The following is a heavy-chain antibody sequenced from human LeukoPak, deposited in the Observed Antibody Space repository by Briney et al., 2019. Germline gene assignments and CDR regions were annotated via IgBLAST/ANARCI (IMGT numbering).Heavy chain of an antibody. D-gene: IGHD1-26*01. CDR2: IKPNSGGT. CDR3: ANVYSNYWEWEY. CDR1: GYTFTGCY. J-gene: IGHJ4*02. V-gene: IGHV1-2*02. Sequence: GASVKVSCKASGYTFTGCYLHWVRQAPGQGLEWMGWIKPNSGGTNYAQKFQGRVTMTRDTSISTAYMELYSLTSDDTAAYYCANVYSNYWEWEYWGQGTLVTVSS.